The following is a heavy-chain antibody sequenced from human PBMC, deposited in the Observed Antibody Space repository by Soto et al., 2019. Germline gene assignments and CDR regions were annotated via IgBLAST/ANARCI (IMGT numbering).Heavy chain of an antibody. Sequence: QVQLVESGGGVVQPGRSLRLSCAASGFTFSSYGMHWVRQAPGKVLEWVAVISYDGSNKYYADSVKGRFTISRDNSKNTPYLQRNSLRAEDTAVYYCAKGPAIVLVPAAMTYYYGMDVWGQGTTGTVSS. CDR1: GFTFSSYG. CDR3: AKGPAIVLVPAAMTYYYGMDV. CDR2: ISYDGSNK. D-gene: IGHD2-2*01. V-gene: IGHV3-30*18. J-gene: IGHJ6*02.